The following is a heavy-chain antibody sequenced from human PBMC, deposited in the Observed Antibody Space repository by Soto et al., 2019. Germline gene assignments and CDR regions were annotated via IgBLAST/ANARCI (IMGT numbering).Heavy chain of an antibody. J-gene: IGHJ6*03. V-gene: IGHV4-34*01. D-gene: IGHD2-21*01. Sequence: PSETLSLTCAVYGGSFSGYYWSWIRQPPGKGLEWIGEINHSGSTNYNPSLKSRVTISVDTSKNQFSLKLSSVTAADTAVYYCARLRVAYYMDVWGKGTTVTVSS. CDR3: ARLRVAYYMDV. CDR2: INHSGST. CDR1: GGSFSGYY.